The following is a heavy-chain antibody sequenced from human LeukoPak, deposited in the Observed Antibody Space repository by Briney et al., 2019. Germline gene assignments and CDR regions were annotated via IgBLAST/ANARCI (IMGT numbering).Heavy chain of an antibody. CDR2: IYHSGSA. J-gene: IGHJ6*03. CDR1: GDSISNIYW. V-gene: IGHV4-4*02. Sequence: SETLSLTCAVSGDSISNIYWWSWVRQAPTKGLEWIGEIYHSGSANYNPSLKNRLTTSVDKSNNQFSLKLMSVTAADTAVYFCAVSRYYYMDVWGTGTTVTVSS. CDR3: AVSRYYYMDV.